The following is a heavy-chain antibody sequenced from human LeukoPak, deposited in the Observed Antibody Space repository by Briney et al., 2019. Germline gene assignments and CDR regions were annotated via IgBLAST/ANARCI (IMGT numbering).Heavy chain of an antibody. J-gene: IGHJ4*02. V-gene: IGHV3-7*03. CDR3: AKDREWPRPYYFDY. CDR2: IKQDETEK. Sequence: GGSLRLSCTASGFTFSNFWMGWVRQAPGKGLEWVANIKQDETEKFYLDSVKGRFTISRDNSKNTLYLQMNSLRAEDTAVYYCAKDREWPRPYYFDYWGQGTLVTVSS. D-gene: IGHD3-3*01. CDR1: GFTFSNFW.